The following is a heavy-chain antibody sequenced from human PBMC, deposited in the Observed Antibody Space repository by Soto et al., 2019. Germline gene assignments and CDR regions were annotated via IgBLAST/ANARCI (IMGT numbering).Heavy chain of an antibody. Sequence: QVQLQESGPGLVKPSETLSLTCTVSGGSISSYYWSWIRQPPGKGLEGIGYIYYSGSTNFNPSLKSRVTLSVDTSKPLFSLQLRSVTSADTAVYYCARVTPFYYGSGSSVDIWGQGTMVTVSS. D-gene: IGHD3-10*01. CDR2: IYYSGST. CDR1: GGSISSYY. CDR3: ARVTPFYYGSGSSVDI. J-gene: IGHJ3*02. V-gene: IGHV4-59*01.